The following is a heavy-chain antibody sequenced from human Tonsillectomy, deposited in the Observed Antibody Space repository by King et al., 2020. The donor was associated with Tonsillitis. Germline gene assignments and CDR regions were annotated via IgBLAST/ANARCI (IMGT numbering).Heavy chain of an antibody. D-gene: IGHD6-19*01. CDR3: ATLAGGSVALP. J-gene: IGHJ5*02. Sequence: LQLQESGPGLVKPSETLSLTCTVSGGSISSSTYYWGWIRQPPGKGLEWIGSFYSGGCTYYNPSLKSRVTMSVDTSKNQFSLRLSSVTAADTPVYYCATLAGGSVALPWGQGTLVTVSS. V-gene: IGHV4-39*01. CDR2: FYSGGCT. CDR1: GGSISSSTYY.